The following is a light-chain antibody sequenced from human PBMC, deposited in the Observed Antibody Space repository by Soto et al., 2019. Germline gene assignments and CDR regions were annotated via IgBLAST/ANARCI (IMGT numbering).Light chain of an antibody. V-gene: IGKV1-39*01. Sequence: DIQMTQSPSSLAASVDDRVTITCRASQTIGANLNWYRQKPGKAPTLLIYDATTLQSGVPSRFSGLGSGTDFTLIITSLQPEDSATYFCQQSYTTVYTFGLRTKVDI. J-gene: IGKJ2*01. CDR3: QQSYTTVYT. CDR2: DAT. CDR1: QTIGAN.